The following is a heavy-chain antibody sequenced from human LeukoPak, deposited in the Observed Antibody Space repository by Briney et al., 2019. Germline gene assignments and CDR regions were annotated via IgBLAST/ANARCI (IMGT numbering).Heavy chain of an antibody. CDR1: GFAFSSFA. CDR2: IIGGGNTT. CDR3: TKELHVAVAVADYYYFYMDV. J-gene: IGHJ6*03. D-gene: IGHD6-19*01. Sequence: PGGSLRLSCAASGFAFSSFAMGWVRQSPGKGLEWLSTIIGGGNTTFYADSVKGRFTISRDNSKNTLYLHMDGLRPDDTAIYYCTKELHVAVAVADYYYFYMDVWGRGTAVSVSS. V-gene: IGHV3-23*01.